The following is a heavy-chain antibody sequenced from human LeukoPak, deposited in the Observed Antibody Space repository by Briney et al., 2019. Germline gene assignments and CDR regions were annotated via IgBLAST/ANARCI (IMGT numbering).Heavy chain of an antibody. CDR2: IIPIFGTA. D-gene: IGHD3-3*01. CDR1: GGTFSSYA. V-gene: IGHV1-69*05. CDR3: ARDRGGYYDFWSGYLSFDY. Sequence: GASVKVSCKASGGTFSSYAISWLRQAPGQGLEWMGRIIPIFGTANYAQKFQGRVTITTDESTSTAYMELSSLRSEDTAVYYCARDRGGYYDFWSGYLSFDYWGQGTLVTVSS. J-gene: IGHJ4*02.